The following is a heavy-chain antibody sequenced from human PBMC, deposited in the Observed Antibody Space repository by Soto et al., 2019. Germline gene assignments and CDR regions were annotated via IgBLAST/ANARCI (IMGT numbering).Heavy chain of an antibody. J-gene: IGHJ3*02. CDR1: GFTFSSYG. CDR3: ARERYCSGGSGYDGAFDI. Sequence: PGGSLRLSCAASGFTFSSYGMHWVRQAPGKGLEWVAVIWYDGSNKYYADSVKGRFTISRDNSKNTLYLQMNSLRAEDTAVYYCARERYCSGGSGYDGAFDIWGQGTMVTVSS. V-gene: IGHV3-33*01. D-gene: IGHD2-15*01. CDR2: IWYDGSNK.